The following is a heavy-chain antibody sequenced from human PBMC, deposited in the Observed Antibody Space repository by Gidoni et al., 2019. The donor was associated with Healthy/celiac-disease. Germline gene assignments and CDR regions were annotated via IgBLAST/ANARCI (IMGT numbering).Heavy chain of an antibody. D-gene: IGHD4-4*01. CDR2: ISYDGSNK. J-gene: IGHJ4*02. CDR1: VFIFSSYA. Sequence: QVQLVASGGGVVQPGRFLRLSCAASVFIFSSYAMHWVRQAPGKGLEWVAVISYDGSNKYYADSVKGRLNISRDNSNNTLYLQMNSLRAEDTAVYYCARDPSFYSNYGYFDYWGQGTLVTVSS. CDR3: ARDPSFYSNYGYFDY. V-gene: IGHV3-30-3*01.